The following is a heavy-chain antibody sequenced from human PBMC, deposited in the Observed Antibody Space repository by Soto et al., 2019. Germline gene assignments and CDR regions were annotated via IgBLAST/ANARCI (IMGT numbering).Heavy chain of an antibody. CDR1: GFTFSSYA. J-gene: IGHJ6*02. V-gene: IGHV3-30-3*01. CDR2: ISYDGSNK. D-gene: IGHD3-10*02. CDR3: ARDTGVRGIRNYFYGMDV. Sequence: GGSLRLSCAASGFTFSSYAMHWVRQAPGKGLEWVAVISYDGSNKYYADSVKGRFTISRDNSKNTLYLQMNSLRAEDTAVYYCARDTGVRGIRNYFYGMDVWGQGTTVTVSS.